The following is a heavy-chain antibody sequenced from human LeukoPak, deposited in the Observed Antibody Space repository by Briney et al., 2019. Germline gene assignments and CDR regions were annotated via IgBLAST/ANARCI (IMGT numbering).Heavy chain of an antibody. CDR2: IYPGDSDT. D-gene: IGHD3-16*01. CDR3: VRVGNDPFNYYIHV. J-gene: IGHJ6*03. CDR1: GYSFTAYW. Sequence: GESLKISCNTSGYSFTAYWIGWVLQMPGKGLEWMGSIYPGDSDTRYSPSIQGHVTISADASISAAYLQWSGLKASDTAMYYCVRVGNDPFNYYIHVWGQETTVTVSS. V-gene: IGHV5-51*01.